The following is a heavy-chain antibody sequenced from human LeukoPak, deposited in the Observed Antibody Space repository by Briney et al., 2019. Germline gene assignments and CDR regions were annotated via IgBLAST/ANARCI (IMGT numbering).Heavy chain of an antibody. D-gene: IGHD6-13*01. V-gene: IGHV4-59*01. Sequence: SETLSLTCTVSGGSISSYYWSWIRQPPGKGLEWIGYIYYSGSTNYNPSLKSRVTISVNTSNNQFSLKLSSVTAADTAVYYCTRDYLTAAGSDAFDIWGQGTMVTVSS. CDR1: GGSISSYY. J-gene: IGHJ3*02. CDR2: IYYSGST. CDR3: TRDYLTAAGSDAFDI.